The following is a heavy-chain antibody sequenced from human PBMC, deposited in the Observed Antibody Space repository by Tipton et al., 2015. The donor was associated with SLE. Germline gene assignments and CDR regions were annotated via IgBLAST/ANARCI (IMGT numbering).Heavy chain of an antibody. CDR2: ISSSSSTI. D-gene: IGHD6-19*01. CDR3: AKRHGISGWSYYFDY. J-gene: IGHJ4*02. V-gene: IGHV3-48*01. CDR1: GFTFSSYS. Sequence: SLRLSCAASGFTFSSYSMNWVRQAPGKGLEWVSYISSSSSTIYYADSVKGRFTISRDNAKNSLYLQMNSLRAEDTAVYYCAKRHGISGWSYYFDYWSQGTLVTVSS.